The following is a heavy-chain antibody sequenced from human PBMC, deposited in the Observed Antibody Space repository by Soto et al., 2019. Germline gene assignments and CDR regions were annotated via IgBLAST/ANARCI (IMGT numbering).Heavy chain of an antibody. Sequence: GGALRLFCAASGFTVSSYWMSWVRQAPGKGLEWVANIKQDGSEKYYVDSVKGRFTISRDNAKNSLYLQMNSLRAEDTAVYYCARVGAILTGGRLYYYGIDVWGQGTTVPVSS. V-gene: IGHV3-7*01. CDR1: GFTVSSYW. CDR2: IKQDGSEK. CDR3: ARVGAILTGGRLYYYGIDV. J-gene: IGHJ6*02. D-gene: IGHD3-9*01.